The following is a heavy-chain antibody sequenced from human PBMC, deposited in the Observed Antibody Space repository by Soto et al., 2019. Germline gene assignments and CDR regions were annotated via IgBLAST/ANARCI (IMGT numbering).Heavy chain of an antibody. CDR1: GFTFTSYS. J-gene: IGHJ4*02. Sequence: SWGSLRLSCAASGFTFTSYSVNFVRPAQGEGLKWFSYIGHKSDNKKYAESVKCRFTITRDNDKNPLQLQMNDLRDEENAVYHCVRDHYGSFDHWGQGTPVTVSS. D-gene: IGHD3-10*01. V-gene: IGHV3-48*02. CDR3: VRDHYGSFDH. CDR2: IGHKSDNK.